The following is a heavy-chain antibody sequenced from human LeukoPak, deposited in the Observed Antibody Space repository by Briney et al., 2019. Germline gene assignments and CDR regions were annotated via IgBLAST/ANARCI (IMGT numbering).Heavy chain of an antibody. D-gene: IGHD6-13*01. CDR1: VYTFTGYY. Sequence: ASLKVSCKASVYTFTGYYMHWVRQAPGQRLGWVGWNNPNSGGTNYAQKFQSRVTMTRDTSISKASMELSRLRSDDTAVYYCARVVSSSWSEAFGYWGQGHVVTVSA. V-gene: IGHV1-2*02. CDR2: NNPNSGGT. J-gene: IGHJ4*02. CDR3: ARVVSSSWSEAFGY.